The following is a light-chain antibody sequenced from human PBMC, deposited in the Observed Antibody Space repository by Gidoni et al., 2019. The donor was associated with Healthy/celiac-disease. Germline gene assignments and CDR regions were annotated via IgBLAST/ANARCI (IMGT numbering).Light chain of an antibody. CDR2: AAS. CDR3: QQSYSTPPIT. J-gene: IGKJ5*01. V-gene: IGKV1-39*01. CDR1: QSISSY. Sequence: DIHMTQSPSSLSASVGDRVTITCRASQSISSYLNWYQQKPGKAPKLLIYAASSLQSGVPSRVSGSGSGTDFTLTISSLQPEDFATYYCQQSYSTPPITFGQGTRLEIK.